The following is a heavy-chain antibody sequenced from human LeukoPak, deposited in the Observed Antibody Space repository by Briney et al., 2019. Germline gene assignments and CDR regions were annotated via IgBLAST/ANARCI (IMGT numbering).Heavy chain of an antibody. V-gene: IGHV4-39*07. J-gene: IGHJ3*02. CDR1: GGSISSSSYY. CDR2: IYYSGST. D-gene: IGHD5-18*01. Sequence: SESLSLTCTVSGGSISSSSYYWGWIRQPPGKGLEWIGSIYYSGSTYYNPSLKSRVTISVDTSKNQLSLKLSSVTAADTAVYYCARDRQGGTAMVTDIWGQGTMVTVSS. CDR3: ARDRQGGTAMVTDI.